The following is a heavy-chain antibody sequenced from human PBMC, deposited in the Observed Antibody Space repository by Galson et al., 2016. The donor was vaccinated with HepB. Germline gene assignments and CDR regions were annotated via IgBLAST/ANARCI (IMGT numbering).Heavy chain of an antibody. V-gene: IGHV1-18*04. CDR1: GYTFTRHG. Sequence: SVKVSCKASGYTFTRHGISWVRQAPGQGLEWMGWINTSNGDTDYAQKLQGRVTMTTDTSTSTGYMELWSLRSDDTAVYYCARDPLVPKYRNGMDVWGQGTTVTVSS. J-gene: IGHJ6*02. CDR2: INTSNGDT. D-gene: IGHD1-14*01. CDR3: ARDPLVPKYRNGMDV.